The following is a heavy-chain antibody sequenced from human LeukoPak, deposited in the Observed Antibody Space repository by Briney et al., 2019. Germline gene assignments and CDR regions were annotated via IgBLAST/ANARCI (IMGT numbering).Heavy chain of an antibody. V-gene: IGHV1-8*03. CDR3: ARDATMVRGDNTFDY. CDR1: GYTFTSYD. Sequence: ASVKVSCKASGYTFTSYDINWVRQATGQGLEWMGWMNPNSGNTGYAQKFQGRVTITRNTSISTAYMELSSLRSEDTAVYYCARDATMVRGDNTFDYWGQGTLVTVSS. D-gene: IGHD3-10*01. CDR2: MNPNSGNT. J-gene: IGHJ4*02.